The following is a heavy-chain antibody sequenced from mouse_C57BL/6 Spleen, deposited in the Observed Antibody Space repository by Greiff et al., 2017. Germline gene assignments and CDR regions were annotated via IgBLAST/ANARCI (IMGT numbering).Heavy chain of an antibody. CDR3: ANDGYGDY. CDR1: GYAFSSSW. Sequence: VQLQQSGPELVQPGASVKISCKASGYAFSSSWMNWVKQRPGKGLEWIGRIYPGDGDTNYNGKFKGKATLTADKSSSTAYMQLSSLTSEDSAVYFCANDGYGDYWGQGTTLTVSS. D-gene: IGHD2-3*01. V-gene: IGHV1-82*01. J-gene: IGHJ2*01. CDR2: IYPGDGDT.